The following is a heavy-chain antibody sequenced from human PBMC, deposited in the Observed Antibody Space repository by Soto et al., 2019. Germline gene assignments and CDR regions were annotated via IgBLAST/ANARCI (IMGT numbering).Heavy chain of an antibody. CDR2: ISGSGGST. CDR1: GFTFSSYA. CDR3: AKMPSPSMIVVVLSLFDY. D-gene: IGHD3-22*01. Sequence: GGNLGLSCAASGFTFSSYAMSWVRQAPGKGLEWVSAISGSGGSTYYADSVKGRFTISRDNSKNTLYLQMNSLRAEDTAVYYCAKMPSPSMIVVVLSLFDYWGQATLVTVSS. J-gene: IGHJ4*02. V-gene: IGHV3-23*01.